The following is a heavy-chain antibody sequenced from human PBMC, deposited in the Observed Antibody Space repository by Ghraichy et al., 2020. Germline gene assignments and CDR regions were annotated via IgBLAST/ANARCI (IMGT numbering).Heavy chain of an antibody. J-gene: IGHJ3*02. CDR1: GFTFSNAW. CDR3: TTGGMVVTAIMDAFDI. D-gene: IGHD2-21*02. CDR2: IKSKTDGGTT. V-gene: IGHV3-15*01. Sequence: GGSLRLSCAASGFTFSNAWMSWVRQAPGKGLEWVGRIKSKTDGGTTDYAAPVKGRFTISRDDSKNTLYLQMNSLKTEDTAVYYCTTGGMVVTAIMDAFDIWGQGTMVTVSS.